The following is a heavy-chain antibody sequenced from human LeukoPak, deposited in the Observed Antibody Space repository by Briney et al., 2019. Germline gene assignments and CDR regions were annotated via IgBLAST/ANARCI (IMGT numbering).Heavy chain of an antibody. J-gene: IGHJ4*02. V-gene: IGHV4-59*01. Sequence: PSETLSLTCTVSGDSISSYYWSWIRQPPGKGLEWIGYIYYSGSTNYNPSLKSRVTISVDTSKNQFSLKLSSVTAADTAVYYCASLNDPLGDYWGQGTLVTVSS. D-gene: IGHD1-1*01. CDR3: ASLNDPLGDY. CDR1: GDSISSYY. CDR2: IYYSGST.